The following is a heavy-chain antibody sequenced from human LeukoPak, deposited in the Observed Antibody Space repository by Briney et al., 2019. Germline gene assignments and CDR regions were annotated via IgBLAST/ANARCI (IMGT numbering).Heavy chain of an antibody. J-gene: IGHJ4*02. CDR2: ISYDRSNK. Sequence: GGSLTLSCAVSGVTISSCAFHWVCNRQGPGQEREAVISYDRSNKYYADSVKGRFTISRDNSKNTLYLQMNSLRAEDTAVNYCARDRNGNEYSSSLPYYWGQGTLVTVSS. CDR1: GVTISSCA. D-gene: IGHD6-6*01. CDR3: ARDRNGNEYSSSLPYY. V-gene: IGHV3-30*16.